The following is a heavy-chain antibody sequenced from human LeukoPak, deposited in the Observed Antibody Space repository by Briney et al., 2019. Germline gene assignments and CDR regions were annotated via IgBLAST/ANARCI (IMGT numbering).Heavy chain of an antibody. J-gene: IGHJ5*02. CDR2: IYSSGST. Sequence: SETLSLTCTVSGGSISNVGYFWSWIRQHPGKGLEWIGYIYSSGSTYYNPSLKSRVTISVDTSKNQFSLKLSSVTAADTAVYYCARVSMGALFDPWGQGTLVTVSS. D-gene: IGHD1-26*01. V-gene: IGHV4-31*03. CDR3: ARVSMGALFDP. CDR1: GGSISNVGYF.